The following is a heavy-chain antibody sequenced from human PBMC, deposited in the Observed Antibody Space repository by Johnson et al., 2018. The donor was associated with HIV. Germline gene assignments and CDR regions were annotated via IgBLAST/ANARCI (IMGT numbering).Heavy chain of an antibody. CDR3: ARATVESAFDI. CDR1: GFTFSIYW. CDR2: IKQDRSEK. D-gene: IGHD4-23*01. Sequence: VLLVESGGGLVQPGGSLRLSCAASGFTFSIYWMTWVRQAPRKGLEWVANIKQDRSEKYYVDSVKGRFTISRDNAKNSLYLQMNSLRAEDTAVYYCARATVESAFDIWGQGAMVTVSS. J-gene: IGHJ3*02. V-gene: IGHV3-7*01.